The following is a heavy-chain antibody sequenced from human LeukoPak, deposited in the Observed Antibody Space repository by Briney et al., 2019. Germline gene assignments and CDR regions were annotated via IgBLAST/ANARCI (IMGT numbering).Heavy chain of an antibody. V-gene: IGHV1-69*04. D-gene: IGHD2-2*01. CDR2: IIPNLRIA. Sequence: SVKVSCKAFGGIFSNYGIGWVRQAPGQGHEWMGRIIPNLRIANFAQKFQGRVTITADKSTGTAYMELSGLRTEDTAVYYCAREGGAQLRPYYFDYWGQGTLVSVSS. CDR1: GGIFSNYG. CDR3: AREGGAQLRPYYFDY. J-gene: IGHJ4*02.